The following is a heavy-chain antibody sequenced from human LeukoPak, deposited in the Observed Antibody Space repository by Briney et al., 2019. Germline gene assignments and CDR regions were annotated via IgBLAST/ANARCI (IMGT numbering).Heavy chain of an antibody. Sequence: SETLSLTCTVSGGSISSYYWSWIRQPAGKGLEWMGRIYTSGSTNYNPSLKSRVTMSVDTSKNQFSLKLSSVTAADTAVYYCARDTLYYDFWSGYPPKNWFDPWGQGTLVTVSS. J-gene: IGHJ5*02. CDR3: ARDTLYYDFWSGYPPKNWFDP. CDR2: IYTSGST. D-gene: IGHD3-3*01. CDR1: GGSISSYY. V-gene: IGHV4-4*07.